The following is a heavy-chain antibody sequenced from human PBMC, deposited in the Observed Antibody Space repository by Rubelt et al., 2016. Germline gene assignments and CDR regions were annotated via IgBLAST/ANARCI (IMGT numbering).Heavy chain of an antibody. V-gene: IGHV4-4*02. J-gene: IGHJ4*02. D-gene: IGHD2-15*01. Sequence: SLKSRVTISVDKSKNQFSLKLSSVTAADTAVYYCARDRTYCSGGSCSDYWGQGTLVTVSS. CDR3: ARDRTYCSGGSCSDY.